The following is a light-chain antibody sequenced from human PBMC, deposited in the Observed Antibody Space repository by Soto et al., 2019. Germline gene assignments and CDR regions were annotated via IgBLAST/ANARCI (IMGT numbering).Light chain of an antibody. CDR3: QQRKYWPPLT. V-gene: IGKV3-11*01. Sequence: EVVLTQSPDTLSLSPGERATLSCRTSHSVDIYLAWYQQKPGQAPRLLIYDSYNRVTGIPTRFSGSGSGTDFTLTICSLEPEDSAVYYCQQRKYWPPLTFGGGTKVEIK. CDR2: DSY. J-gene: IGKJ4*01. CDR1: HSVDIY.